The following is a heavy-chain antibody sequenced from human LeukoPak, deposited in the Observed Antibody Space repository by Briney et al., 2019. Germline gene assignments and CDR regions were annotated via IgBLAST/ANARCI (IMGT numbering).Heavy chain of an antibody. V-gene: IGHV3-21*01. Sequence: GGSLRLSCAASGFTFSDYNMNWVRQSPEKGLEWVSSITSGTTYIYYADSVRGRFTLSRDNAKNSLYLQMDSLRAEDTAVYYCARWPYSSSYYFDYWGQGTLVTVSS. CDR1: GFTFSDYN. J-gene: IGHJ4*02. CDR3: ARWPYSSSYYFDY. CDR2: ITSGTTYI. D-gene: IGHD6-6*01.